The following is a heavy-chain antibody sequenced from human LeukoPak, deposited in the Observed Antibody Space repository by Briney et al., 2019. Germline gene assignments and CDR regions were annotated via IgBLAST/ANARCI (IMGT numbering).Heavy chain of an antibody. CDR2: MSCGGGST. D-gene: IGHD1-26*01. J-gene: IGHJ4*02. CDR1: GFTFSSYA. Sequence: GGSLRLSCAASGFTFSSYAMNWVRQAPGKGLEWVSSMSCGGGSTYYADSVKGRFTISRDNSKNTLYLQMNGLRAEDTAVYYCAKDREYSGSQIDYWGQGTLVTVSS. CDR3: AKDREYSGSQIDY. V-gene: IGHV3-23*01.